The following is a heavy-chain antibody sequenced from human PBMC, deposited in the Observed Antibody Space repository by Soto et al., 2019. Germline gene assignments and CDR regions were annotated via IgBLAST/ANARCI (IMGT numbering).Heavy chain of an antibody. V-gene: IGHV1-18*01. D-gene: IGHD6-13*01. Sequence: QVQLVQSGAEVKKPGASVKVSCKASXXXFTSYGISWVRQAPGQGLEWMGWISAYNGNTNYAQKLQGRVTMTTDTSTSTAYMELRSLRSDDTAVXXCAXXXTAAVDFDYWGQGTLVTVSS. CDR3: AXXXTAAVDFDY. J-gene: IGHJ4*02. CDR2: ISAYNGNT. CDR1: XXXFTSYG.